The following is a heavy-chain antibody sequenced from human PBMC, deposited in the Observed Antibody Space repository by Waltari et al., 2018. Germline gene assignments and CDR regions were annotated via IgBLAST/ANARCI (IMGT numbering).Heavy chain of an antibody. Sequence: DYYIQWVRQAPGKGPEWVGSIRNKATGGTPEYAASVKGRFTISRDDSENIASLQMNSLKTEDTAVYYCTRGGGGRRYFDFWGQGALVAVSS. CDR1: DYY. CDR2: IRNKATGGTP. V-gene: IGHV3-49*04. CDR3: TRGGGGRRYFDF. D-gene: IGHD3-16*01. J-gene: IGHJ4*02.